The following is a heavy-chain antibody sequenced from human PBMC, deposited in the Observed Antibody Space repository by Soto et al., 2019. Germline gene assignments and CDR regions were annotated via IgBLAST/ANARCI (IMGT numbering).Heavy chain of an antibody. CDR3: ARQQSTGKGFYYSGLDV. D-gene: IGHD6-19*01. CDR1: GYSFTSYW. Sequence: GESLKISCKGSGYSFTSYWIGWVRQMHGKGLEWMGIIYPDDSDTRYSPSFQGQVTISADKSISTAYLQWSSLKASDSAMYYCARQQSTGKGFYYSGLDVWGQGTTVTVSS. CDR2: IYPDDSDT. J-gene: IGHJ6*02. V-gene: IGHV5-51*01.